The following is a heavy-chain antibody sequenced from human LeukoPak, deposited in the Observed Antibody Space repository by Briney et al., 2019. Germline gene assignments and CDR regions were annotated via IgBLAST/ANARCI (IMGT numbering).Heavy chain of an antibody. CDR1: RFTFSNAW. Sequence: PGGSLRLSCAASRFTFSNAWMSWVRQAPGKGLEWVGRINSKTDGGTTDYAAPVNGRFTISRDDSKDTLYLQMNSLKTEDTAVYYCTTDTYDSGVYYPQHWGHGTLVTVSS. CDR3: TTDTYDSGVYYPQH. CDR2: INSKTDGGTT. J-gene: IGHJ1*01. V-gene: IGHV3-15*01. D-gene: IGHD3-22*01.